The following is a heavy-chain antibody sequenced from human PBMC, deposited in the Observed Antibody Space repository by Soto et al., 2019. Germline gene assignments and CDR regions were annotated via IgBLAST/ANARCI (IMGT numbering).Heavy chain of an antibody. CDR2: IRSKPYGGTT. V-gene: IGHV3-49*03. J-gene: IGHJ4*02. CDR1: GFTFGDYA. CDR3: SRAHTAVITLIPAY. D-gene: IGHD5-18*01. Sequence: GSLRLSCTTSGFTFGDYAVSWFRQAPGKGLEWVGFIRSKPYGGTTEYAASVTGRFTISRDDSKSIAYLQMNSLKTEDTAVYYCSRAHTAVITLIPAYWGQGTLVTVSS.